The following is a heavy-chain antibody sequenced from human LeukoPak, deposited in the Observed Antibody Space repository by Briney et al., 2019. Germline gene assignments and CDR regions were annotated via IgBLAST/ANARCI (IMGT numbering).Heavy chain of an antibody. D-gene: IGHD3-22*01. CDR2: IYYSGST. Sequence: SETLSLTCTVSGGSISSGDYYWSWIRQPPGKGLEWIGYIYYSGSTYYNPSLKSRVTISVDTSKNQFSLKLSSVTAADTAVYYCARSQDSSGYFLFDYWGQGTLVTVSS. J-gene: IGHJ4*02. CDR3: ARSQDSSGYFLFDY. V-gene: IGHV4-30-4*01. CDR1: GGSISSGDYY.